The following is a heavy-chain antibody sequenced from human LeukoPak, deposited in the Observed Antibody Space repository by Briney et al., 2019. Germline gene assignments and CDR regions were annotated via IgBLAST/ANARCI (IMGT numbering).Heavy chain of an antibody. CDR1: GFTFSNYA. CDR3: VRCSGWDLFDY. D-gene: IGHD6-19*01. Sequence: GGCLRLSCAASGFTFSNYAMHWVRQAPGRGLEYVSAISDNGGSTYYADSVKGRFTISRDNSKSTLYLQMGSLGAEDMAVYHCVRCSGWDLFDYWGQGTLVTVSS. J-gene: IGHJ4*02. V-gene: IGHV3-64*02. CDR2: ISDNGGST.